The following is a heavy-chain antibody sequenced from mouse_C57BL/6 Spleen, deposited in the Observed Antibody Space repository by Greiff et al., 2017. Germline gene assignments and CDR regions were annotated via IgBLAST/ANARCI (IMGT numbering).Heavy chain of an antibody. D-gene: IGHD2-1*01. Sequence: QVQLKQPGAELVMPGASVKLSCKASGYTFTSYWMHWVKQRPGQGLEWIGEIDPSDSYTNYNQKFKGKSTLTVDKSSSTAYMQLSSLASEDSAVYYCARRVGYGNYLYYFDYWGQGTTLTVSS. V-gene: IGHV1-69*01. CDR3: ARRVGYGNYLYYFDY. CDR1: GYTFTSYW. CDR2: IDPSDSYT. J-gene: IGHJ2*01.